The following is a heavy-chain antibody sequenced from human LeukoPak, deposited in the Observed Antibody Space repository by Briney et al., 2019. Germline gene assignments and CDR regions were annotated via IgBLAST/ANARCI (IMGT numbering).Heavy chain of an antibody. J-gene: IGHJ5*02. D-gene: IGHD3-3*01. CDR2: IYYSGST. CDR3: ARGLDPLWSGYFFWFDP. V-gene: IGHV4-59*11. CDR1: GGSISSHY. Sequence: PSETLSLTCTVSGGSISSHYWSWIRQPPGKGLEGNGYIYYSGSTNYNPSLKSRVTISVDTSKNQFSLKLSSVTAADTAVYYCARGLDPLWSGYFFWFDPWGQGTLVTVSS.